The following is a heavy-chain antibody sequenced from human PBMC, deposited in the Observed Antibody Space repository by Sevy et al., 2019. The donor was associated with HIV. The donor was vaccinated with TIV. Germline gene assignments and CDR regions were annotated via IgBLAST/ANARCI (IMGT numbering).Heavy chain of an antibody. Sequence: GGSLRLSCAASGFSLTTSDMHWVRQAPGKGLEWVAYVRNDGSNKYYADSVRDRFTISRDSPKNTLYLQMNSLRDADTAIYYCARGRKTTEEWLEELDYYYGLDVWGQGTTVTVSS. CDR3: ARGRKTTEEWLEELDYYYGLDV. D-gene: IGHD2-8*01. CDR2: VRNDGSNK. CDR1: GFSLTTSD. V-gene: IGHV3-30*02. J-gene: IGHJ6*02.